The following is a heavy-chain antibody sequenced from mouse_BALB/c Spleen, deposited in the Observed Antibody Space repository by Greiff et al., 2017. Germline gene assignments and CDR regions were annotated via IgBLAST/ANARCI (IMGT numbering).Heavy chain of an antibody. D-gene: IGHD1-1*01. Sequence: EVQLQQSGAELVKPGASVKLSCTASGFNFKDTYMHWVKQRPEQGLEWIGRIDPANGNTKYDPKFQGKATITADTSSNTAYLQLSSLTSEDTAVYYCARGYGSNPYWGQGTTLTVSS. V-gene: IGHV14-3*02. CDR1: GFNFKDTY. J-gene: IGHJ2*01. CDR3: ARGYGSNPY. CDR2: IDPANGNT.